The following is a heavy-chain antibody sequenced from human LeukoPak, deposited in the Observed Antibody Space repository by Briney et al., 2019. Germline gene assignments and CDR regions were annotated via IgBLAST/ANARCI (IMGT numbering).Heavy chain of an antibody. D-gene: IGHD3-22*01. V-gene: IGHV3-48*01. CDR3: AKDPKAGYYYDSSGYYFDY. J-gene: IGHJ4*02. Sequence: GGSLRLSCAASGFTFSSYSMNWVRQAPGKGLEWVSYISSSSSTIYYADSVKGRFTISRDNSKNTLYLQMNSLRAEDTAVYYCAKDPKAGYYYDSSGYYFDYWGQGTLVTVSS. CDR2: ISSSSSTI. CDR1: GFTFSSYS.